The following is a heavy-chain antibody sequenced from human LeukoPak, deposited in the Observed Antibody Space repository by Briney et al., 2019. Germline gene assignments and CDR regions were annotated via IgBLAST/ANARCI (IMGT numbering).Heavy chain of an antibody. CDR2: IYHSGST. D-gene: IGHD2-15*01. CDR1: GYSISRGYY. V-gene: IGHV4-38-2*02. J-gene: IGHJ4*02. Sequence: PSETLSLTCAVSGYSISRGYYWGWIRQPPGKGLDWIGSIYHSGSTYYNPSLKSRVTISVDTSKNQFSLKLSSVTAADTAVYYCARDSEHGGLYWGQGTMVTVSS. CDR3: ARDSEHGGLY.